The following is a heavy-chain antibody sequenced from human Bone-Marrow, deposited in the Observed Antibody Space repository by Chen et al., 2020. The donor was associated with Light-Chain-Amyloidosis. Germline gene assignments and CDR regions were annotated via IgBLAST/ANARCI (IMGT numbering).Heavy chain of an antibody. J-gene: IGHJ4*02. V-gene: IGHV3-48*03. D-gene: IGHD3-22*01. CDR1: VFTFSSYE. CDR3: ARVGSYDSSGYYFYYFDY. CDR2: ISSSGSTI. Sequence: EVQLVESGGGLVQPGGSLRLSCAASVFTFSSYEMNWVRQAPGKGLEWVSYISSSGSTIYYADSVKGRFTISRDNAKNSLYLQMNSLRAEDTAVYYCARVGSYDSSGYYFYYFDYWGQGTLVTVSS.